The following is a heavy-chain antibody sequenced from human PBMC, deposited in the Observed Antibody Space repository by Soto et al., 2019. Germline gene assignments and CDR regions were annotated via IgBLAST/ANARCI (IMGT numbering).Heavy chain of an antibody. CDR3: ARDNMVGAYFFGY. CDR1: GFTFSISS. Sequence: GGSLRLSCAASGFTFSISSMNWVRQAPGKGLEWVGIIWYDGSNKYYADSVKGRFTISRDSSKNTVYLQMDSLRVEDTAVYYCARDNMVGAYFFGYWGEGALVTVSS. CDR2: IWYDGSNK. J-gene: IGHJ4*02. D-gene: IGHD1-26*01. V-gene: IGHV3-33*08.